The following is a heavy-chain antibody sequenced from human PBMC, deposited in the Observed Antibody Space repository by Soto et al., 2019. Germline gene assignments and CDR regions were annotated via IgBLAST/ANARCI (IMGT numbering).Heavy chain of an antibody. CDR1: GGTFSSYA. D-gene: IGHD2-15*01. Sequence: QVQLVQSGAEVKKPGSSVKVSCKASGGTFSSYAISWVRQAPGQGLEWMGGIIPIFGTANYAQKFQGRVTITADESTSTAYMELSSLRSKDTAVYYCARAGSYCSGGSCYTPFDYWGQGTLVTVSS. V-gene: IGHV1-69*01. J-gene: IGHJ4*02. CDR2: IIPIFGTA. CDR3: ARAGSYCSGGSCYTPFDY.